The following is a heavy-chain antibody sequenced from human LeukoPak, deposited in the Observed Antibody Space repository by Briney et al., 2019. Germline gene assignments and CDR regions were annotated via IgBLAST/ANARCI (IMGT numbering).Heavy chain of an antibody. CDR2: IGTEGRDT. D-gene: IGHD3/OR15-3a*01. CDR3: ARGGLDHAFDF. V-gene: IGHV3-74*01. Sequence: GGSLRLSCAASGFTFSTYWMYWVRQAPGKGLEYVSRIGTEGRDTTYTDSVKGRFTISRDNAKNTVYLQMSSLRPEDTAMYYCARGGLDHAFDFWGQGTMVTVSS. J-gene: IGHJ3*01. CDR1: GFTFSTYW.